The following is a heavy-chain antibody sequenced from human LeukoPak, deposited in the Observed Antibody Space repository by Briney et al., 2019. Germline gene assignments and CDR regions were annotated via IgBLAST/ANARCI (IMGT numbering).Heavy chain of an antibody. D-gene: IGHD3-9*01. J-gene: IGHJ3*02. CDR2: INHSGST. CDR1: GGSFSGYY. V-gene: IGHV4-34*01. CDR3: ARVVILTGYYYDAFDI. Sequence: PSETLSLTCAVYGGSFSGYYWSWIRQPPGKGLEWIGEINHSGSTNYNPSLKSRVTISVDTSKNQFSLKLSSVTAADTAVYYCARVVILTGYYYDAFDIWGQGTMVTVSS.